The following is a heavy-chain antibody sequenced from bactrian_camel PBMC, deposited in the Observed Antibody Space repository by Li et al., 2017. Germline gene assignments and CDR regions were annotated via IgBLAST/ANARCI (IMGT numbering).Heavy chain of an antibody. J-gene: IGHJ4*01. Sequence: VQLVESGGGAVQAGGSLTLSCAASGYSGGFVCMAWFRQPPGKEREGVASFTTRARSTDYADFVKARFTISQDSARNTLYLQMNSLKTEDTAMYYCAAKWSTGGRWQDQNMWNYWGQGTQVTVS. CDR1: GYSGGFVC. CDR2: FTTRARST. D-gene: IGHD7*01. CDR3: AAKWSTGGRWQDQNMWNY. V-gene: IGHV3S1*01.